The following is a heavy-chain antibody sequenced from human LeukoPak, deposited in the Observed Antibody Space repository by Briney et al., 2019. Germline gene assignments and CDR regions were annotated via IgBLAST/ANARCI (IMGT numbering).Heavy chain of an antibody. CDR2: INPSGGST. J-gene: IGHJ3*02. CDR3: ARPTTVGNAFHI. V-gene: IGHV1-46*01. Sequence: ASVKGSCKTSGYTFTSYYIHWVRQAPGQGLEWMGIINPSGGSTAYAQKFQGRVTMTRDTSTNTVYMELSSLRSEDTGVYYCARPTTVGNAFHIWGQGTMVTVSS. D-gene: IGHD4-23*01. CDR1: GYTFTSYY.